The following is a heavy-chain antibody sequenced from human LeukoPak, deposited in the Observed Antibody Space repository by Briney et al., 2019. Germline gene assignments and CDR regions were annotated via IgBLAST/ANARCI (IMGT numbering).Heavy chain of an antibody. CDR1: GGSISSYY. Sequence: SETLSLTCTVSGGSISSYYWSWIRQPPGKGLEWLGYINYSGSTNYNSSLKSRVTISVDTSKNQFSLNLSSVTAADTAVYYCARELKVGNTGYYFDFWGQGTLVTVSS. V-gene: IGHV4-59*01. CDR2: INYSGST. J-gene: IGHJ4*02. CDR3: ARELKVGNTGYYFDF. D-gene: IGHD2/OR15-2a*01.